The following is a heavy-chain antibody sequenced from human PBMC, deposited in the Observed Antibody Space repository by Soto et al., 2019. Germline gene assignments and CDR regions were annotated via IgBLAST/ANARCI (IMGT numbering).Heavy chain of an antibody. V-gene: IGHV1-8*01. Sequence: ASVKVSCKASGYTFTSYDINWVRQATGQGLEWMGWMNPNSGNTGYAQKFQGRVTMTRNTSISTAYMELSSLRSEDTAVYYCARWGSSGWYDYYYYGMDVWGQGTTVTVSS. D-gene: IGHD6-19*01. CDR1: GYTFTSYD. CDR3: ARWGSSGWYDYYYYGMDV. CDR2: MNPNSGNT. J-gene: IGHJ6*02.